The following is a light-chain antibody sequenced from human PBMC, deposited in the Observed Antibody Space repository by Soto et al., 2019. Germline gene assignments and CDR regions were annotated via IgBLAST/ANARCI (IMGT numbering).Light chain of an antibody. CDR2: GGS. Sequence: VLTQSPGTLSLSPGERATLSCRASQSVSSGYLAWYQQKPGQAPRLLIYGGSSRATGIPDRFSGSASGIDFTLTISRLEPEDFAVYYCQQYLTSPWTFGQGAKVEIK. J-gene: IGKJ1*01. CDR3: QQYLTSPWT. V-gene: IGKV3-20*01. CDR1: QSVSSGY.